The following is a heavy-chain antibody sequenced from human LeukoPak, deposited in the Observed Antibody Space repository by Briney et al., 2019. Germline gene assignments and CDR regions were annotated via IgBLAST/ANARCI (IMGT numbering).Heavy chain of an antibody. CDR2: INEDGRTT. V-gene: IGHV3-74*01. J-gene: IGHJ4*02. Sequence: PGGSLRLSCAASGFTFSRYWMHWVRQGPGKGLVWVSRINEDGRTTDYADSVKGRFTISRDNAKNTLYLQMNSLRVEDTAVYYCAKDLRGPQGYWGQGTLVTVSS. D-gene: IGHD4-17*01. CDR3: AKDLRGPQGY. CDR1: GFTFSRYW.